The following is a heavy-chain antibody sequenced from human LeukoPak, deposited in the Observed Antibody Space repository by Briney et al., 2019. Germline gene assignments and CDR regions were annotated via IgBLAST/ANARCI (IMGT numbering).Heavy chain of an antibody. V-gene: IGHV1-69*06. D-gene: IGHD6-19*01. CDR3: AREGFAVPIVRDSSGCFQH. J-gene: IGHJ1*01. CDR1: GGTFSSYA. CDR2: IIPIFGTA. Sequence: GASVKVSCKASGGTFSSYAISWVRQAPGQGLEWMGGIIPIFGTANYAQKFQGRVTITADKSTSTAYMELSRLRSDDTAVYYCAREGFAVPIVRDSSGCFQHWGQGTLVTVSS.